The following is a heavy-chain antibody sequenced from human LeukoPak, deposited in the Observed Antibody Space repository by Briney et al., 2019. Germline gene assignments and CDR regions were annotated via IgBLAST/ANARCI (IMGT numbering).Heavy chain of an antibody. D-gene: IGHD1-1*01. J-gene: IGHJ4*02. Sequence: SETLSLTCAVYGGSFSGYYWSWIRQPPGKGLEWIGEINHSGSTNYNPSLKSRVTISVDTSKNQFSLKLSSVTAADTAVYYCARDHNASVFDYWGQGTLVTGSS. CDR3: ARDHNASVFDY. CDR1: GGSFSGYY. CDR2: INHSGST. V-gene: IGHV4-34*01.